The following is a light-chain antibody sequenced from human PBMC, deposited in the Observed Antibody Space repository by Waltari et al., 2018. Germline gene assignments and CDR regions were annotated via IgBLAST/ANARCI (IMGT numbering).Light chain of an antibody. CDR3: HQYYSAPFA. J-gene: IGKJ2*01. V-gene: IGKV4-1*01. CDR1: QNLLYSSNNKNY. CDR2: WAS. Sequence: DIVMTQSPDSLTVSLGERATINCNSSQNLLYSSNNKNYLAWYQQKPGQPPKLLIYWASTRESGVPDRFSGSGSGTDFTLTISSLQAEDVAVYYCHQYYSAPFAFGQGTKLEIK.